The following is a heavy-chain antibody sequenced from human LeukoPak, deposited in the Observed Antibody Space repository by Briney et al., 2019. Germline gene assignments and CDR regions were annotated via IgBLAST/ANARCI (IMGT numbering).Heavy chain of an antibody. D-gene: IGHD2-8*02. Sequence: GGSLRLSCAASGFTFSSYGMHWVRQAPGKGLEWVAVISYDGSNKYYADSVKGRFTISRDNSKNTLYLQMNSLRAGDTAVYYCAKDTGDYIDYWGQGTLVTVSS. CDR1: GFTFSSYG. J-gene: IGHJ4*02. CDR2: ISYDGSNK. CDR3: AKDTGDYIDY. V-gene: IGHV3-30*18.